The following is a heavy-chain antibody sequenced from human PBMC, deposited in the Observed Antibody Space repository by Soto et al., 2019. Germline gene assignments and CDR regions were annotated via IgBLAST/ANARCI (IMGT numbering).Heavy chain of an antibody. V-gene: IGHV1-69*12. CDR3: ARLPIAAAGTNYYYYGMDV. CDR2: IIPIFGTA. CDR1: GGTFSSYA. J-gene: IGHJ6*02. Sequence: QVQLVQSGAEVKKPGSSVKVSCKASGGTFSSYAISWVRQAPGQGLEWMGGIIPIFGTANYAQKFQGRVTITADESTSTAYMELSSLRSEDTAVYYYARLPIAAAGTNYYYYGMDVWGQGTTVTVSS. D-gene: IGHD6-13*01.